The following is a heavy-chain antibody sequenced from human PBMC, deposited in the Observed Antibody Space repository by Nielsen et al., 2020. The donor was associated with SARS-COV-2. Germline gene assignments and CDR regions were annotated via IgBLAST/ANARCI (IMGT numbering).Heavy chain of an antibody. Sequence: GESLKISCAASGITFRSYWMSWVRQAPGKGLEWVANINQDGSEKYYVDSVKGRFTISRDNAKNSLYLQMNSLRAEDTAVYYCARDLGHSGYDLYDYWGQGTLVTVSS. CDR1: GITFRSYW. CDR3: ARDLGHSGYDLYDY. D-gene: IGHD5-12*01. V-gene: IGHV3-7*03. CDR2: INQDGSEK. J-gene: IGHJ4*02.